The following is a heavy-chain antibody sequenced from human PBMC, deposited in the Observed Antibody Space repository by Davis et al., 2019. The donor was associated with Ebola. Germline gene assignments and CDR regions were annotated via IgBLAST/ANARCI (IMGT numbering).Heavy chain of an antibody. CDR3: AKGSLYGSRSITAGMDV. CDR1: GFTFSSYW. D-gene: IGHD4-17*01. J-gene: IGHJ6*02. V-gene: IGHV3-7*03. Sequence: PGGSLRLSCAASGFTFSSYWMSWVRQAPGKGLEWVANIKQDGSEKYYVDSVKGRFTFSRDNSKNTLYLQMNSLRAEDTAVYYCAKGSLYGSRSITAGMDVWGQGTTVTVSS. CDR2: IKQDGSEK.